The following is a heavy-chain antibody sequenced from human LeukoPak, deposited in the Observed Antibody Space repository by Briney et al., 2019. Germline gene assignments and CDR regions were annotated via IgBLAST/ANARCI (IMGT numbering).Heavy chain of an antibody. D-gene: IGHD3-9*01. CDR2: ISAYNGNT. Sequence: ASVKVSCKASGYTFTSYGISWVRQAPGQGLEWMGWISAYNGNTNYAQKLQGRVTMTTDISTSTAYMELRSLRSDDTAVYYCARDYYGLRYFDWLSPFDYWGQGTLVTVSS. V-gene: IGHV1-18*01. CDR1: GYTFTSYG. J-gene: IGHJ4*02. CDR3: ARDYYGLRYFDWLSPFDY.